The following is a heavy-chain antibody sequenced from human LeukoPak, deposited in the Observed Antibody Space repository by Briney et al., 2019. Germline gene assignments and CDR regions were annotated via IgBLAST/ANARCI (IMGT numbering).Heavy chain of an antibody. CDR1: GFTFSSYA. CDR2: ISGSGGST. V-gene: IGHV3-23*01. CDR3: ATTPLWFGELPDDS. D-gene: IGHD3-10*01. J-gene: IGHJ4*02. Sequence: PGGSLRLSCAASGFTFSSYAMSWVRQAPGKGLEWVSAISGSGGSTYYADSVKGRFTISRDNSKNTLYLKMSSLRAEDTAVYYCATTPLWFGELPDDSWGQGTLVTVSS.